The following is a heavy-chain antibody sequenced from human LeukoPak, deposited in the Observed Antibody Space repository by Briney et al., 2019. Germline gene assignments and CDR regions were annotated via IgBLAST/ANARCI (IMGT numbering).Heavy chain of an antibody. V-gene: IGHV3-23*01. CDR2: ISGSGGST. CDR3: AKDRTGTTGADWFDP. D-gene: IGHD1-1*01. Sequence: GGTLRLSCAASGFTFSSYGMSWVRQAPGTGLEWVSSISGSGGSTYYADSVKGRFTISRDNSKNTLYLQMNSLRAEDTAIYYCAKDRTGTTGADWFDPWGQGTLVTVSS. CDR1: GFTFSSYG. J-gene: IGHJ5*02.